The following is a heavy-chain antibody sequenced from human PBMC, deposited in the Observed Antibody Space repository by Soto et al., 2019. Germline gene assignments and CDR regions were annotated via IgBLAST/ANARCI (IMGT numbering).Heavy chain of an antibody. CDR2: MYNTGST. V-gene: IGHV4-59*01. CDR1: RVGQGCSY. Sequence: TLSPRSTVPRVGQGCSYWCSLWQPTEKGLEWIGYMYNTGSTVYNPSFKSRVTISVDTSKNQFSLKLNSVTAADTAVYYCARDLWGYCGTDFSPLEVWVHGTTVP. CDR3: ARDLWGYCGTDFSPLEV. D-gene: IGHD2-21*02. J-gene: IGHJ6*02.